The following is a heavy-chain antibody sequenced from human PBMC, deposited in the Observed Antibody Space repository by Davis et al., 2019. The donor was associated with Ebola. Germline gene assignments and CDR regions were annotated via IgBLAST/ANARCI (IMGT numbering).Heavy chain of an antibody. Sequence: GESLKISCAASGFTFSSYSMNWVRQAPGKGLEWVSSISSSSSYIYYADSVKGRFTISRDNAKNSLYLQMNSLRAEDTAVYYCAKGWITFGGVIVPFDYWGQGTLVTVSS. CDR2: ISSSSSYI. V-gene: IGHV3-21*01. J-gene: IGHJ4*02. CDR1: GFTFSSYS. D-gene: IGHD3-16*02. CDR3: AKGWITFGGVIVPFDY.